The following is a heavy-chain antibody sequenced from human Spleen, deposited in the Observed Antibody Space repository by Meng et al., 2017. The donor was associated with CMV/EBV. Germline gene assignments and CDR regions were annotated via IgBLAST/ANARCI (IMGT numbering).Heavy chain of an antibody. V-gene: IGHV1-69*05. CDR1: GGTFSSYA. Sequence: SVKVSCKASGGTFSSYAINWVRQAPGQGLEWMRGIIPIFGTTNHAQKFQGRVTITTDESTSTAYMELTSLRSEDTAVYYCARGGGGILLWSIDYWGQGTLVTVSS. J-gene: IGHJ4*02. CDR3: ARGGGGILLWSIDY. CDR2: IIPIFGTT. D-gene: IGHD3-10*01.